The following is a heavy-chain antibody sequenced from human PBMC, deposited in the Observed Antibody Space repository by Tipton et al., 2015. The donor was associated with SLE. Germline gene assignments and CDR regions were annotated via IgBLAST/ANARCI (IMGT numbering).Heavy chain of an antibody. CDR3: ARHGGRWLRFPVDY. J-gene: IGHJ4*02. Sequence: TLSLTCTVSGGSISSSSYYWGWIRQPPGKGLEWIGSIYYSGGTYYNSSLKSRATISIDSPKNQFSLKLNSVTAADTAVYYCARHGGRWLRFPVDYWGQGTLVTVSS. D-gene: IGHD5-12*01. CDR2: IYYSGGT. CDR1: GGSISSSSYY. V-gene: IGHV4-39*07.